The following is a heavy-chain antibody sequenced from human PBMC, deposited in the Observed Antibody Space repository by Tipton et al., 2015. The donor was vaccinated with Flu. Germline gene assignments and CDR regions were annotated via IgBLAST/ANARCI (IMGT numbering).Heavy chain of an antibody. Sequence: SLRLSCAASGFTFSNYYMRWIRRTPGKGLEGVAYISSSGDTVKYADSVKGRFTISRDNAENSVYLQMNSLGAEDTAVYYCARGYSSSFGIYYYGLDVWGQGTTVTVSS. CDR3: ARGYSSSFGIYYYGLDV. J-gene: IGHJ6*02. V-gene: IGHV3-11*01. CDR1: GFTFSNYY. D-gene: IGHD6-13*01. CDR2: ISSSGDTV.